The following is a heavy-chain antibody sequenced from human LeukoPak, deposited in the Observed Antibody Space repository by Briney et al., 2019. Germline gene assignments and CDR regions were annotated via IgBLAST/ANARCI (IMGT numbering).Heavy chain of an antibody. CDR2: IRGSGGST. CDR3: AKVRSDYYDILTGNYNPLFDY. Sequence: GGTLRLSRAASGFTLSSYAMSWVRQAPGKGLEWVSAIRGSGGSTYYADSVKGRFTISTDNSRNTLFLQMNSLRAEDTAVYYCAKVRSDYYDILTGNYNPLFDYWGQGTLVTVSS. CDR1: GFTLSSYA. D-gene: IGHD3-9*01. V-gene: IGHV3-23*01. J-gene: IGHJ4*02.